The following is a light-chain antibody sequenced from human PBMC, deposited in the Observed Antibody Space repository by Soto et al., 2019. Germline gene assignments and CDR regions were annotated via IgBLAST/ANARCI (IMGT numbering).Light chain of an antibody. V-gene: IGLV2-18*02. Sequence: QSALTQPPSVSGSPGQSVTISCTGTISDAGFYARVAWYQQSPGAAPKLLIYDVSNRPSGVPDRFSGSKSGNTASLTISGLQAEDEADYYCSSYAGRYSVVFGGGTKLTVL. CDR2: DVS. CDR1: ISDAGFYAR. J-gene: IGLJ2*01. CDR3: SSYAGRYSVV.